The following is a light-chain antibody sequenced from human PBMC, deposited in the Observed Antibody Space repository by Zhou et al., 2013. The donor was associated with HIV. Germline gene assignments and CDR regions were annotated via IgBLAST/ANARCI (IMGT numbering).Light chain of an antibody. Sequence: AIRMTQSPSSFSASTGDRVTITCRASQGISSYLAWYQQKPGKAPKLLIYAASTLQSGVPSRFSGSGSGTDFTLTISSLQPDDFATYYCQQYNSYPTFGQGTKVEIK. V-gene: IGKV1-8*01. CDR3: QQYNSYPT. J-gene: IGKJ1*01. CDR1: QGISSY. CDR2: AAS.